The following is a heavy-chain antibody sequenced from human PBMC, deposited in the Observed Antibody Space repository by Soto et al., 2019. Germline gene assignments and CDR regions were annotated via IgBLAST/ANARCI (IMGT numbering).Heavy chain of an antibody. CDR1: GDSITGDEW. CDR3: ATQGFYRMGV. Sequence: QVQLQESGPGLVQPSGTLSLTCAVSGDSITGDEWWSWVRQPPGKGLEWIGEIHHSGATNYNPSLKSRVTISIDKSKYQFSLKLNSVTAADTAMFYCATQGFYRMGVWGRGTTVTVSS. V-gene: IGHV4-4*02. CDR2: IHHSGAT. J-gene: IGHJ6*02.